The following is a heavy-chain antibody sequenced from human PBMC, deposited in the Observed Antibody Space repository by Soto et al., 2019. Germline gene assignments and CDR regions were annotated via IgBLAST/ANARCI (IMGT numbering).Heavy chain of an antibody. V-gene: IGHV3-9*01. CDR2: ISWNSGSI. J-gene: IGHJ4*02. CDR1: GFTFDDYA. CDR3: AKETYESLDY. Sequence: DVQLVESGGGLVQPGRSLRLSCAASGFTFDDYAMHWVRQAPGKGLEWVSGISWNSGSIGYADSVKGRFTISRDNAKNSLYLQMNSLRAEDTALYYCAKETYESLDYWGQGTLVTVSS. D-gene: IGHD5-12*01.